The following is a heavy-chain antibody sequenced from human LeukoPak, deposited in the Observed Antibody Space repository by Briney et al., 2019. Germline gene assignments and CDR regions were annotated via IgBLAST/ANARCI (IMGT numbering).Heavy chain of an antibody. CDR2: VNHSGGT. V-gene: IGHV4-34*01. J-gene: IGHJ3*02. CDR3: VRDRVFGDAFDI. Sequence: PSETLSLTCDVYGESFSGYYWSWIRQPPGKGLEWIGEVNHSGGTNYNPSLKRRVTISLDTSKNQFSLKLSSVTAADTAVYYCVRDRVFGDAFDIWGQGTMVTVSS. CDR1: GESFSGYY. D-gene: IGHD3-16*01.